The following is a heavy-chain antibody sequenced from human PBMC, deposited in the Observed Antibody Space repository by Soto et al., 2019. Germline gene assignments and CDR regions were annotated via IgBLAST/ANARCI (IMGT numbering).Heavy chain of an antibody. J-gene: IGHJ6*02. CDR2: IYWNDDK. Sequence: GSGPPLVNPMQTLTLTCTFSGFSLSTSGVGVGWIRQPPGKALEWLALIYWNDDKRYSPSLKSRLTITKDTSKNQVVLTMTNMDPVDTATYYCAHSIVVVPADTPDTLGSYYYYGMDVWGQGTTVTVSS. CDR1: GFSLSTSGVG. D-gene: IGHD2-2*01. CDR3: AHSIVVVPADTPDTLGSYYYYGMDV. V-gene: IGHV2-5*01.